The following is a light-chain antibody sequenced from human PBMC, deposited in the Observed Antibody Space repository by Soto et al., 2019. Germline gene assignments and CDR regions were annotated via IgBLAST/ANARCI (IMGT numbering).Light chain of an antibody. CDR3: CSYAGSSTSSV. J-gene: IGLJ1*01. V-gene: IGLV2-23*01. CDR2: EGS. CDR1: SSDVGSYNL. Sequence: QSVLTQPASVSGSPGQSITISCTGTSSDVGSYNLVSWYQQHPGKAPKLMIYEGSKRPSGVSNRFSGSKSGSTASLTISGLQAEDEADCYCCSYAGSSTSSVFGTGTKVTVL.